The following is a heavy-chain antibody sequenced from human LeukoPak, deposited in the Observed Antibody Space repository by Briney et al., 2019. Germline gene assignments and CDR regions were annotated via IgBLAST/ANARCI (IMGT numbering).Heavy chain of an antibody. J-gene: IGHJ6*03. CDR1: GGSISDYF. Sequence: SETLSLTCTVSGGSISDYFWSWIRQPPGKGLEWIGYMYYSGSTNYNPSFKSRVTISVGTSKNQFSLKLSSVTAADTAVYYCARANSGRPIYYYYYYMDVWGKGTTVTISS. CDR3: ARANSGRPIYYYYYYMDV. V-gene: IGHV4-59*01. CDR2: MYYSGST. D-gene: IGHD6-19*01.